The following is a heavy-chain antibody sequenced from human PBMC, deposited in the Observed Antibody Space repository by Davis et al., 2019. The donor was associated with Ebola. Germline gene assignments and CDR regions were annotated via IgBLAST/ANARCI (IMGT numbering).Heavy chain of an antibody. D-gene: IGHD3-16*01. CDR1: GGTLSSHG. J-gene: IGHJ3*01. CDR2: FIPIFRKI. V-gene: IGHV1-69*13. Sequence: SVKVSCKASGGTLSSHGFSWVRQAPGQGLEWMGGFIPIFRKITYSQKFQGRLTITADDSTNTAYMELSSLRSEDTAVYYCAKGGHFSAFDPWGQGTMVTVSS. CDR3: AKGGHFSAFDP.